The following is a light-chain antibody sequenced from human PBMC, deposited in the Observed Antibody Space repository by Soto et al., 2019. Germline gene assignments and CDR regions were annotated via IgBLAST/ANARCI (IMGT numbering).Light chain of an antibody. Sequence: DIVMTQSPDSLAVSLGERATINCKSSQSLLYSPRNKSYVAWFQQKPGQPPKLLIYWASSREIGVPDRFSGSESGTDFTLTISSLQPEDVAVYYCQQYFSTPPLTFGGGTKVEIK. J-gene: IGKJ4*01. V-gene: IGKV4-1*01. CDR2: WAS. CDR1: QSLLYSPRNKSY. CDR3: QQYFSTPPLT.